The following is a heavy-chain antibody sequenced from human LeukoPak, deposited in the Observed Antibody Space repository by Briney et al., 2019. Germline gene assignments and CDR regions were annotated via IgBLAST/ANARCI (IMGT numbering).Heavy chain of an antibody. CDR1: GYTFTGYY. J-gene: IGHJ2*01. V-gene: IGHV1-2*06. CDR2: INPNSGGT. D-gene: IGHD5-18*01. Sequence: GASVKVSCKASGYTFTGYYMHWVRQAPGQGLEWMGRINPNSGGTNYAQKLQGRVTMTTDTSTSTAYMELRSLRSDDTAVYYCARDTAMAPNWYFDLWGRGTLVTVSS. CDR3: ARDTAMAPNWYFDL.